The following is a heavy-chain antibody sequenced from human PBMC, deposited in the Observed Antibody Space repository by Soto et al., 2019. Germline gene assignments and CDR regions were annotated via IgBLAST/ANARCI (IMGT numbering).Heavy chain of an antibody. J-gene: IGHJ6*02. Sequence: ASVKVSCKASGYTFASYDINWVRQATGQGLEWMGWMNPNSGNTGYAQKFQGRVTMTRNTSISTAYMELSSLRSEDTAVYYCARGALPYGVTIFGVVRNYYGMDVWGQGTTVTVSS. D-gene: IGHD3-3*01. CDR1: GYTFASYD. V-gene: IGHV1-8*01. CDR2: MNPNSGNT. CDR3: ARGALPYGVTIFGVVRNYYGMDV.